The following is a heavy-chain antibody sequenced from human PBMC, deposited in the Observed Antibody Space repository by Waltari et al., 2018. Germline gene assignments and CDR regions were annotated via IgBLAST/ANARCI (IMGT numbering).Heavy chain of an antibody. CDR2: IYYSGST. V-gene: IGHV4-39*07. CDR1: GGSISSSRYY. CDR3: ARGPWDFWSGYHFDY. D-gene: IGHD3-3*01. Sequence: QLQLQESGPGLVKPSETLSLTCTVSGGSISSSRYYWGWIRQPPGKGLEWIGSIYYSGSTYYNPSLKSRVTISVDTSKNQFSLKLSSVTAADTAVYYCARGPWDFWSGYHFDYWGQGTLVTVSS. J-gene: IGHJ4*02.